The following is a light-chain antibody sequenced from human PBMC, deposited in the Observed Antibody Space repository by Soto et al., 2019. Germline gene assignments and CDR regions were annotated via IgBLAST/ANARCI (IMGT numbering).Light chain of an antibody. CDR1: SSNIGAGYS. V-gene: IGLV1-40*01. Sequence: QLVLTQPPSVSGAPGQRVTISCTGSSSNIGAGYSVHWYQHLPGTAPKLLLYGSNRPSGVPYRFSASKSGASASLAITGVQAGDEADYYCQSYDSSLSGWVFGGGTKLTVL. J-gene: IGLJ3*02. CDR3: QSYDSSLSGWV. CDR2: GS.